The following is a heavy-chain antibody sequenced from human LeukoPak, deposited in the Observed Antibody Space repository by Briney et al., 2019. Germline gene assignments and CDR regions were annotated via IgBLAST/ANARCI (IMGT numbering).Heavy chain of an antibody. CDR3: ARETDYGGNFVGFDY. D-gene: IGHD4-23*01. J-gene: IGHJ4*02. CDR2: ISSNGGST. Sequence: GGSLRLSCAASGFTFSSYAMHWVRQAPGKGLEYVSAISSNGGSTYYANSVKGRFTISRDNSKNTLYLQMGSLRAEVMAVYYCARETDYGGNFVGFDYWGQGTLVTVSS. V-gene: IGHV3-64*01. CDR1: GFTFSSYA.